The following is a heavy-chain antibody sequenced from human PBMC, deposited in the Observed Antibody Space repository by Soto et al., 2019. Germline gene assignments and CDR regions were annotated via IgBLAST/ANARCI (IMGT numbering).Heavy chain of an antibody. Sequence: QVQLQESGPGLVKPSQTLSLTSTVSGGSISSGGYYWSWIPQHPGKGLEWIGYIYYSGSTYYNPSLKSRVNISVDTSKNQFSLKLSSVTAEDTAVYYCARAPSFTIFGAEEGGMDVWGQGTTVTVSS. D-gene: IGHD3-3*01. CDR2: IYYSGST. CDR3: ARAPSFTIFGAEEGGMDV. CDR1: GGSISSGGYY. J-gene: IGHJ6*02. V-gene: IGHV4-31*03.